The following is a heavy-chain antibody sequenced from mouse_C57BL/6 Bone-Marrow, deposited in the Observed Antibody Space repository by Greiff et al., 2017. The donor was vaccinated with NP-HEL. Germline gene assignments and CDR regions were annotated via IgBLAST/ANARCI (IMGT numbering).Heavy chain of an antibody. CDR2: ISDGGSYT. CDR1: GFTFSSYA. D-gene: IGHD5-5*01. Sequence: DVKLVESGGGLVKPGGSLKLSCAASGFTFSSYAMSWVRQTPEKRLEWVATISDGGSYTYYPDNVKGRFTISRDNAKNNLYLQMSHLKSEDTAMYYCARDYTTDYWGQGTTLTVSS. CDR3: ARDYTTDY. V-gene: IGHV5-4*01. J-gene: IGHJ2*01.